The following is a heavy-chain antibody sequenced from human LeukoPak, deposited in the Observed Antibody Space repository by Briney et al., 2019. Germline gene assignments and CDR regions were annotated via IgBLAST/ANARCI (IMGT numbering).Heavy chain of an antibody. CDR1: GFIFSNSA. Sequence: PGGSLRLSCAASGFIFSNSAMNWVRQAPGKGLEWVSVIYSGGSTYYADSVKGRFTISRDNSKNTLYLQMNSLRAEDTAVYYCARGHDTGYFDYWGQGTLVTVSS. CDR3: ARGHDTGYFDY. CDR2: IYSGGST. J-gene: IGHJ4*02. D-gene: IGHD3-22*01. V-gene: IGHV3-53*01.